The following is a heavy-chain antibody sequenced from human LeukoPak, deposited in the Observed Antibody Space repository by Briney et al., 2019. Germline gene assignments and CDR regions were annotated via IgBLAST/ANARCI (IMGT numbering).Heavy chain of an antibody. CDR3: ARGYYDSSGYSNPFDD. V-gene: IGHV4-59*01. J-gene: IGHJ4*02. CDR1: GGSIRSYY. D-gene: IGHD3-22*01. CDR2: IHHSGST. Sequence: PSETLSLTCTVSGGSIRSYYWSWIRQPPGKGLEWTGYIHHSGSTNYNPSLKSRVTITVETSKNQFSLKLSSVTAADTAVYYCARGYYDSSGYSNPFDDWGQGTLVTVSS.